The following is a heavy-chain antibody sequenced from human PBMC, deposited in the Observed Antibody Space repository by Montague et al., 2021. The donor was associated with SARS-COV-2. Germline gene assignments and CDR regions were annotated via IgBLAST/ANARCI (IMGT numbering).Heavy chain of an antibody. J-gene: IGHJ3*02. CDR1: GGSIRTSSYY. V-gene: IGHV4-39*01. D-gene: IGHD4-17*01. Sequence: SETLSLTCTVSGGSIRTSSYYWGWIRQHPGKGLDWIGSIYYSGSTYYNPSLKSRVTISVDTSKNQFSLKLSSVTAADTAVYYCAMRGGALDAFDIWGQGTMVTVSS. CDR2: IYYSGST. CDR3: AMRGGALDAFDI.